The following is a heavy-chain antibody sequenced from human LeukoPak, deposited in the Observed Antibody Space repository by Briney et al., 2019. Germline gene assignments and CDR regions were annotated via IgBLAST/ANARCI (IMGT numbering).Heavy chain of an antibody. Sequence: PGGSLRLSCAASGFTFSSYGMHWVRQAPGKGLEWVAVIWYDGSNKYYADSVKGRFTISRDNSKNTLYLQMNNLRAEDTAVYYCARDRLPSVVPAASLYYFDYWGQGTLVTVSS. V-gene: IGHV3-33*01. J-gene: IGHJ4*02. D-gene: IGHD2-2*01. CDR3: ARDRLPSVVPAASLYYFDY. CDR1: GFTFSSYG. CDR2: IWYDGSNK.